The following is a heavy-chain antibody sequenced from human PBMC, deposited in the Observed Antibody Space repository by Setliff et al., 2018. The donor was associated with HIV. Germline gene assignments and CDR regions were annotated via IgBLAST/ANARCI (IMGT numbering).Heavy chain of an antibody. J-gene: IGHJ4*02. CDR1: GGSFIGYY. CDR3: ATVASITIFGPPYYFNY. D-gene: IGHD3-3*01. V-gene: IGHV4-34*01. CDR2: VNHSGNT. Sequence: SETLSLTCAVYGGSFIGYYGSWIRQPPGKGLEWIGEVNHSGNTNYNPSLNSRVTISIDTSKNQFSLKLRSVTAAATAVYYCATVASITIFGPPYYFNYWGQGTLVTVSS.